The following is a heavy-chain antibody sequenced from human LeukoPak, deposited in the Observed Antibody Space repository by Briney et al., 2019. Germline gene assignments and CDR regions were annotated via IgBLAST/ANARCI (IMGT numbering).Heavy chain of an antibody. Sequence: GGSLRLSCVASGFTFSSYWMQWVRHAPGKGLAWVSHINHDGTRTTYADSVEGRFTISRDNVKSTVFLQMNSLTAEDTAIYYCARDDVVARTGLGDSWGQGTLVSVSS. CDR1: GFTFSSYW. CDR2: INHDGTRT. V-gene: IGHV3-74*01. CDR3: ARDDVVARTGLGDS. D-gene: IGHD5-12*01. J-gene: IGHJ4*02.